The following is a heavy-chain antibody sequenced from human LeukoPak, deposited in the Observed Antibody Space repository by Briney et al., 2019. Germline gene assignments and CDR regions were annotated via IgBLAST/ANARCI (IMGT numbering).Heavy chain of an antibody. V-gene: IGHV4-38-2*02. J-gene: IGHJ4*02. CDR3: ARLPPYSSSSYYFDY. CDR2: IYHSGIT. CDR1: GYSISSGYY. Sequence: SETLSLTCTVSGYSISSGYYWGWIRQPPGKGLEWIGSIYHSGITYYNPSLKSRVTISVDTSKNQFSLKLSSVTAADTAVYYCARLPPYSSSSYYFDYWGQGTLVTVSS. D-gene: IGHD6-6*01.